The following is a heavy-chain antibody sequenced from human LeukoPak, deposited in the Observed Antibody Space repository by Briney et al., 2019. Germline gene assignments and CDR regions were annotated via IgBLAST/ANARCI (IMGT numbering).Heavy chain of an antibody. CDR3: ARERDSSGYILAY. CDR2: IYSGGAT. CDR1: GFTASSKY. J-gene: IGHJ4*02. D-gene: IGHD3-22*01. V-gene: IGHV3-53*01. Sequence: PGGSLRLSCAASGFTASSKYMSWVRRAPGEGLEWVSVIYSGGATYYADSVKGRFTVSRDNSKNTVYLQMNSLRAEDTAIYYCARERDSSGYILAYWGQGTLVTVSS.